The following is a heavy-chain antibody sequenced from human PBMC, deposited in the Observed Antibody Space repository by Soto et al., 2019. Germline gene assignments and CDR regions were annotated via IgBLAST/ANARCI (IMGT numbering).Heavy chain of an antibody. D-gene: IGHD5-18*01. Sequence: QVQLQQWGAGLLKPSETLSLTCAVYGGSFSGYYWSWIRQPPGKGLEWIGEINHSGSTNYNPSLKSRVTISVDTSKNQFSLKLSSVTAAATAVYYCARGRSYGYYYYYYMDVWGKGTTVTVSS. CDR2: INHSGST. V-gene: IGHV4-34*01. CDR1: GGSFSGYY. J-gene: IGHJ6*03. CDR3: ARGRSYGYYYYYYMDV.